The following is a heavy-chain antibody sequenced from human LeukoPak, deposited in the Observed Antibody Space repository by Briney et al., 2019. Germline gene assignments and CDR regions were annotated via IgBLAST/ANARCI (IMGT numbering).Heavy chain of an antibody. D-gene: IGHD1-26*01. J-gene: IGHJ3*02. V-gene: IGHV3-30*18. CDR1: AFTFNTYW. Sequence: PGGSLRLSCAASAFTFNTYWMHWVRQAPGKGLEWVAVISYDGSNKYYADSVKGRFTISRDNSKNTLYLQMNSLRAEDTAVYYCAKDPPRNLVGASDAFDIWGQGTMVTVSS. CDR2: ISYDGSNK. CDR3: AKDPPRNLVGASDAFDI.